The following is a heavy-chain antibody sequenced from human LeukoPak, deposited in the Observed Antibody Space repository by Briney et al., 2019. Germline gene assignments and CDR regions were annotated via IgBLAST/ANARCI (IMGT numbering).Heavy chain of an antibody. V-gene: IGHV4-39*07. CDR2: IYSSGST. CDR3: ARRSGYDSSGYRLDY. Sequence: SETLSLTCTVSGGSISSSGYYWGWIRQSPGKGLEWIGSIYSSGSTYYTPSLQSRLIMSVDTSKNQFSLELSSVTAADTAVYYCARRSGYDSSGYRLDYWGQGTLVTVSS. CDR1: GGSISSSGYY. D-gene: IGHD3-22*01. J-gene: IGHJ4*02.